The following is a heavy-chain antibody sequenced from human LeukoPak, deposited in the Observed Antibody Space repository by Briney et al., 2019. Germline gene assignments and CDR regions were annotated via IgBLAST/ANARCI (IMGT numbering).Heavy chain of an antibody. CDR2: IYYSGST. V-gene: IGHV4-59*01. J-gene: IGHJ4*02. D-gene: IGHD7-27*01. CDR1: GGSISSYY. Sequence: SETLSLTCTVSGGSISSYYWSWIRQPPGKGLEWIGYIYYSGSTNYNPSLKSRVTISVDTSKNQFSLKLSSVTAADTAAYYCARVPPGEAIIDYWGQGTLVTVSS. CDR3: ARVPPGEAIIDY.